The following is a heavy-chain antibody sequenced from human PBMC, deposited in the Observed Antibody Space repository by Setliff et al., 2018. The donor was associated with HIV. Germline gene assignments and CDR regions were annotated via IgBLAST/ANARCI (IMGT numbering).Heavy chain of an antibody. J-gene: IGHJ3*02. V-gene: IGHV4-39*01. CDR3: ARRYSSSGYAYDI. CDR2: LYNGGST. CDR1: GGSVSTSSYY. D-gene: IGHD6-13*01. Sequence: PSETLSLTCTVSGGSVSTSSYYWGWIRQPPGKGLGWIGSLYNGGSTSYSPSLKSRVTMSVDTSKNQFSLKLTSVTAADTAVYTCARRYSSSGYAYDIWGQGTMVTVSS.